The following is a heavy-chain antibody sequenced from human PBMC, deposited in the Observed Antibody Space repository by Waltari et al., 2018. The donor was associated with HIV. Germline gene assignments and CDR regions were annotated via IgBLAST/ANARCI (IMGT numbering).Heavy chain of an antibody. CDR3: ASSGGSSADGMDV. J-gene: IGHJ6*02. CDR1: GGSISSSSYY. D-gene: IGHD2-15*01. CDR2: IYYSGST. V-gene: IGHV4-39*01. Sequence: QLQLQESGPGLVKPSETLSLTCTVSGGSISSSSYYWGGIRQPPGKGLVWIGSIYYSGSTYYNPSLKSRVTISVDTSKNQFSLKLSSVTAADTAVYYCASSGGSSADGMDVWGQGTTVTVSS.